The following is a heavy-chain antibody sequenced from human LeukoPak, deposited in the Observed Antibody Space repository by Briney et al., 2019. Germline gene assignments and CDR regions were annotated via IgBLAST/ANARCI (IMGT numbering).Heavy chain of an antibody. V-gene: IGHV1-2*02. CDR2: INPNSGGT. J-gene: IGHJ4*02. D-gene: IGHD6-19*01. CDR3: ARDRTRTGSSSAWYHDY. CDR1: GYTFTGYY. Sequence: ASVKVSSKASGYTFTGYYMHWVRQAPGQGLEWMGWINPNSGGTNYAQKFQGRVTMTRDTSISTAYMELSRLRSDDTAVYYCARDRTRTGSSSAWYHDYWGQGTLVTVSS.